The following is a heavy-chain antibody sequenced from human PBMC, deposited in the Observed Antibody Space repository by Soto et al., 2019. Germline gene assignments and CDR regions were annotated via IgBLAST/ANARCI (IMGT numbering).Heavy chain of an antibody. D-gene: IGHD5-18*01. CDR2: IYYSGST. V-gene: IGHV4-59*01. Sequence: SETLSLTCTVSGGSISSYYWSWIRQPPGKGLEWIGYIYYSGSTNYSPSLKSRVTISVDTSKNQFSLKLSSVTAADTAVYYCARTTGIQYYYYMDVWGKGTTVTVSS. CDR3: ARTTGIQYYYYMDV. J-gene: IGHJ6*03. CDR1: GGSISSYY.